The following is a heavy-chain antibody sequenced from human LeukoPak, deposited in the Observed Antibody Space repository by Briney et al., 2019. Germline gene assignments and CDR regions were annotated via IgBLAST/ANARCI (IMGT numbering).Heavy chain of an antibody. CDR1: GGSISSYY. J-gene: IGHJ4*02. V-gene: IGHV4-59*01. D-gene: IGHD3/OR15-3a*01. Sequence: SETLSLTCTVSGGSISSYYWSWIRQPPGKGLEWIGYIYYSGSTNYNPSLKSRVTISVDTSRNQFSLMLSSVTAADTAVYYCARGPAADWFRAVYYFDYWGQGTLVTVSS. CDR2: IYYSGST. CDR3: ARGPAADWFRAVYYFDY.